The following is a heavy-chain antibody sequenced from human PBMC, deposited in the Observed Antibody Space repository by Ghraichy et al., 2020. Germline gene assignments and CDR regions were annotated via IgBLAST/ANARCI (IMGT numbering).Heavy chain of an antibody. V-gene: IGHV2-26*01. J-gene: IGHJ6*03. CDR2: IFSNDEK. Sequence: SRPTLVKPTETLTLTCTVSGFSLSNARMGVTWIRQPPGKALEWLAHIFSNDEKSYSTSLRSRLTISKDTSKSQVVLTMTNMDPVDTATYYCARIGGGYSSSYYYYYMDVWGKGTTVTVSS. D-gene: IGHD6-13*01. CDR3: ARIGGGYSSSYYYYYMDV. CDR1: GFSLSNARMG.